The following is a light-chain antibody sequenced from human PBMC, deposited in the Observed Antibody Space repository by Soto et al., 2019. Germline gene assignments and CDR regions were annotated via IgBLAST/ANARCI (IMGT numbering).Light chain of an antibody. J-gene: IGLJ1*01. Sequence: SYELTQPPSVSVSPGQTASITCSGDKLGDKYACWYQQKPGQSPVLIIYQDSKRPSGIPERFSGSNSGNTATLTISGTQAMDEADYYCQAWDSSTYNYGFGTGTKLTVL. CDR3: QAWDSSTYNYG. CDR1: KLGDKY. V-gene: IGLV3-1*01. CDR2: QDS.